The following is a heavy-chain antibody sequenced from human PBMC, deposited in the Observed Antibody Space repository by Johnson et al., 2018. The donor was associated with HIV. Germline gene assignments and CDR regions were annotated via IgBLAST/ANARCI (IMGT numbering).Heavy chain of an antibody. CDR1: GFTVSSNY. J-gene: IGHJ3*02. V-gene: IGHV3-66*01. Sequence: VQLVESGGGLVQPGGSLRLSCAASGFTVSSNYMSWVRQAPGKGLEWVSVIYSGGSTDYADSVKGRFTISRDNSKNTLYLQMNSLRAEDTAVYYCARAGSSSDDAFDIWGQGTMVTVSS. CDR2: IYSGGST. D-gene: IGHD6-6*01. CDR3: ARAGSSSDDAFDI.